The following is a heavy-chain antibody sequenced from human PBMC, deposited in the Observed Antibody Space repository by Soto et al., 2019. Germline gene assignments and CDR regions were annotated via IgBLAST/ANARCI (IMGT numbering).Heavy chain of an antibody. Sequence: NPSETLSLTCTVSGGSISSYYWSWLRQPPGKGLEWIGYIDYSGSTSYNPSLRSRVTISVDTSNNQFSLNLISVTAADTAVDYCGRDGRAVVPAAKAHYYYYGMDVWGQGTTVTASS. V-gene: IGHV4-59*01. D-gene: IGHD2-2*01. CDR1: GGSISSYY. J-gene: IGHJ6*02. CDR3: GRDGRAVVPAAKAHYYYYGMDV. CDR2: IDYSGST.